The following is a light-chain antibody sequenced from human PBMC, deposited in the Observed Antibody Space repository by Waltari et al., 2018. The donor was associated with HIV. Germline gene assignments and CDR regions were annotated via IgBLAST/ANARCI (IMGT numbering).Light chain of an antibody. CDR2: ANI. CDR1: SSNIGAGSD. J-gene: IGLJ2*01. V-gene: IGLV1-40*01. Sequence: QSVLTQPPSVSGAPGQRVTISCTGSSSNIGAGSDLPWYQQLPGTAPKLLIYANINRPSGVPDRFSGSKSGSSASLAITGLQAEDEAHYYCQSFDSSLTTSGVIFGGGTKLTVL. CDR3: QSFDSSLTTSGVI.